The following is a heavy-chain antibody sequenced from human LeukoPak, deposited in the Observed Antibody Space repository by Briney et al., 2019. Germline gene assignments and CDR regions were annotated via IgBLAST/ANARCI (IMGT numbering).Heavy chain of an antibody. V-gene: IGHV3-23*01. D-gene: IGHD1-26*01. CDR3: TKRVKYGGTWDHFAD. J-gene: IGHJ4*02. Sequence: GGSLRLSCAASGFTFDNYRMSWVRQAPGKGLEWVSTVNADGGNAYYADSVKGRFTISRDNSKSTLILQMNSLRVEDTALYYCTKRVKYGGTWDHFADWGQGTLVTVSS. CDR1: GFTFDNYR. CDR2: VNADGGNA.